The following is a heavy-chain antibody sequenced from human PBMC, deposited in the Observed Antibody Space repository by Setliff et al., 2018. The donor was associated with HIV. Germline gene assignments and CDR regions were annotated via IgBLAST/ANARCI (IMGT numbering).Heavy chain of an antibody. D-gene: IGHD3-3*01. CDR3: ARPLTTSYNFWGDAFAI. CDR1: GGSFSGYY. V-gene: IGHV4-34*12. CDR2: IIHSGGT. J-gene: IGHJ3*02. Sequence: SETLSLTCAVYGGSFSGYYWNWIRQPPGKGLEWIGEIIHSGGTNYNPSLKSRVTISVDTSKNQFSLRLSSVTPADTALYYCARPLTTSYNFWGDAFAIWGQGTMVTVSS.